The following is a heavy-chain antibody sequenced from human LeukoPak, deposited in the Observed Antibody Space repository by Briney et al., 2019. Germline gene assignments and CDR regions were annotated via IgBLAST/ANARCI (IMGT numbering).Heavy chain of an antibody. CDR1: GFTFSSYW. Sequence: GGSLRLSCAASGFTFSSYWMSWVRQAPGKGLEWVANIKQDGSEKYYVDSVKGRFTISKDNAKNSLYLQMSSLRAEDTAVYYCARVDIVVVPAATTFHYGMDVWGQGTTVTVSS. J-gene: IGHJ6*02. V-gene: IGHV3-7*01. D-gene: IGHD2-2*01. CDR3: ARVDIVVVPAATTFHYGMDV. CDR2: IKQDGSEK.